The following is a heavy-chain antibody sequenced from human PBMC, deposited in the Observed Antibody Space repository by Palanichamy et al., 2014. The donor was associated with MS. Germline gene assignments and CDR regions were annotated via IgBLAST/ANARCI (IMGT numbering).Heavy chain of an antibody. CDR1: GFTFDDYA. CDR3: AKDKGYYYGSGSYFSSTFPD. D-gene: IGHD3-10*01. J-gene: IGHJ4*02. Sequence: RLSCAASGFTFDDYAMHWVRQAPGKGLEWVSGISWNSGSIGYADSVKGRFTISRDDAKNSLYLQMNSLRAEDTALYYCAKDKGYYYGSGSYFSSTFPDWGQGTLVTVSS. V-gene: IGHV3-9*01. CDR2: ISWNSGSI.